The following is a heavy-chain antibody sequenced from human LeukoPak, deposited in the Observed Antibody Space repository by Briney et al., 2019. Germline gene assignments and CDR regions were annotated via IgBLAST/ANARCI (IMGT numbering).Heavy chain of an antibody. V-gene: IGHV4-38-2*02. CDR3: ARDLASCAGDCYSDGFDY. CDR1: GYSISSGYY. J-gene: IGHJ4*02. D-gene: IGHD2-21*02. CDR2: IYRGGST. Sequence: SETLSLTCTVSGYSISSGYYWGWIRQSPGKGLEWIGSIYRGGSTYYNPSLRSRVIVSVDTSKNHFSLKMSSVTAADTAVYYCARDLASCAGDCYSDGFDYWGQGALVTVSS.